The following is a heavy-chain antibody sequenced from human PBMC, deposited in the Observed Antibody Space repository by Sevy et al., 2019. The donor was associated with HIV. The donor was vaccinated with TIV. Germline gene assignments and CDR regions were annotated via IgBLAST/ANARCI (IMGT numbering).Heavy chain of an antibody. V-gene: IGHV3-11*01. Sequence: GGSLRLSCAASGFTFSDYYMSWIRQAPGKGLEWVSYISSSGSTIYYADSVKGRFTISRDNAKNALYLQMNSLRAEDAAMYYCARAYYGSESYYNANYYYYYGMDVWGQGTTVTVSS. CDR1: GFTFSDYY. CDR3: ARAYYGSESYYNANYYYYYGMDV. D-gene: IGHD3-10*01. CDR2: ISSSGSTI. J-gene: IGHJ6*02.